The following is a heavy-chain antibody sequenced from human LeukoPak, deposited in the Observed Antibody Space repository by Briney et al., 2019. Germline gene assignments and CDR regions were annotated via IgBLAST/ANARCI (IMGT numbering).Heavy chain of an antibody. CDR2: ISSSSSSI. CDR1: GFTFSSYS. V-gene: IGHV3-48*01. Sequence: PGGSLRLSRAASGFTFSSYSMNWVRQAPGKGLEWVSYISSSSSSIYYADSVKGRFTISRDNAKNSLYLQMNSLRAEDTAVYYCARSSGTYFDCWGQGTLVTVSS. D-gene: IGHD1-26*01. J-gene: IGHJ4*02. CDR3: ARSSGTYFDC.